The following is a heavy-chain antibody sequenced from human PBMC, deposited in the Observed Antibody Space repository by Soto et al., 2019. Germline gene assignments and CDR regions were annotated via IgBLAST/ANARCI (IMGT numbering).Heavy chain of an antibody. CDR3: AKGNVDTAMAFDY. CDR2: ISYDGSNK. V-gene: IGHV3-30*18. J-gene: IGHJ4*02. D-gene: IGHD5-18*01. CDR1: GFTFSSYG. Sequence: QVQLVESGGGVVQPGRSLRLSCAASGFTFSSYGMHWVRQAPGKGLEWVAVISYDGSNKYYADSVKGRFTISRDNSKNTRYLQRNSLRTEDTAVYYCAKGNVDTAMAFDYWGQGTLVTVSS.